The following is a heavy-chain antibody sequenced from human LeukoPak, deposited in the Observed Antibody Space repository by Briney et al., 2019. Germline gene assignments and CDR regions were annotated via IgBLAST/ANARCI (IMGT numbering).Heavy chain of an antibody. Sequence: SETLSLTCAVYGGSFSGYYWSWIRQPPRKGLEWIGEINHSGSTNYNPSLKSRVTISVDTSKNQFSLKLSSVTAADTAVYYCARGGDGYGWFDPWGQGTLVTVSS. CDR1: GGSFSGYY. V-gene: IGHV4-34*01. CDR3: ARGGDGYGWFDP. J-gene: IGHJ5*02. D-gene: IGHD5-24*01. CDR2: INHSGST.